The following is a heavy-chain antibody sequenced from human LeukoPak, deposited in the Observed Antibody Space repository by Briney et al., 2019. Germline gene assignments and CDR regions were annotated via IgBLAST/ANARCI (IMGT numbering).Heavy chain of an antibody. V-gene: IGHV1-2*06. CDR3: ARGESTVNAFDI. CDR1: GYTFTGYY. Sequence: ASVKVSCKASGYTFTGYYMHWVRQAPGQGLEWMGRINPNSGGINYAQKFQGRVTMTRDTSISTAYMELSRLRSDDTAVYYCARGESTVNAFDIWGQGTMVTVSS. CDR2: INPNSGGI. J-gene: IGHJ3*02. D-gene: IGHD4-11*01.